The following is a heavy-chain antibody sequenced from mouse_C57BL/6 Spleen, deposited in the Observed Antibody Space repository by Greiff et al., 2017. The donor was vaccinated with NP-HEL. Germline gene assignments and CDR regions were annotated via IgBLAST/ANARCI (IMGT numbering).Heavy chain of an antibody. D-gene: IGHD2-5*01. CDR3: ARAYYSTYWYFDV. CDR1: GYAFSSYW. J-gene: IGHJ1*03. CDR2: IYPGDGDT. Sequence: VKLMESGAELVKPGASVKISCKASGYAFSSYWMNWVKQRPGKGLEWIGQIYPGDGDTNYNGKFKGKATLTADKSSSTAYMQLSSLTSEDSAVYFCARAYYSTYWYFDVWGTGTTVTVSS. V-gene: IGHV1-80*01.